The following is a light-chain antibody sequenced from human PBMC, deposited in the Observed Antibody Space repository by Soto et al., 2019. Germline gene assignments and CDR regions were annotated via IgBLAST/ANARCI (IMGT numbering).Light chain of an antibody. J-gene: IGKJ1*01. CDR1: QSVSSNY. V-gene: IGKV3-20*01. CDR2: GAS. CDR3: QQYGRSPPSWT. Sequence: ETVLTQSPGTLSLSPGERATLSCRASQSVSSNYLAWYQQKPGQAPRLLIYGASSRATGIPDRFSGSGSGTDFTLTISILEPEDVAVYYCQQYGRSPPSWTFGQGTKVEIK.